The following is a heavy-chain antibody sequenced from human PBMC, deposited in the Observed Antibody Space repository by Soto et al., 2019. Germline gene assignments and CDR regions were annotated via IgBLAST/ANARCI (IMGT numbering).Heavy chain of an antibody. J-gene: IGHJ4*02. D-gene: IGHD4-4*01. CDR1: GFSLSTSGVG. Sequence: SGPTLVNPTQTLTLTCTFSGFSLSTSGVGVGWIRQPPGKALEWLALIYWDDDKRYSPSLKSRLTITKYTSKNQVVLTMTNMDPVDTATYFCARTTVVSGTPDFDYWGQGTLVTVSS. V-gene: IGHV2-5*02. CDR3: ARTTVVSGTPDFDY. CDR2: IYWDDDK.